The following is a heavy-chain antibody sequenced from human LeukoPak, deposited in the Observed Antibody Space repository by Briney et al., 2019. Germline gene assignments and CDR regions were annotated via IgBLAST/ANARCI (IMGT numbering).Heavy chain of an antibody. V-gene: IGHV3-21*01. CDR2: ISSSSSYI. Sequence: PGWSVRLSCAASGFTIRSYNMNWVRQAPGKRPEWVSSISSSSSYIYYADSVKGRFTISRDNAKNSLYLQMNSLRAEDTALYYCARGASRADYWGQGTLVTVSS. CDR3: ARGASRADY. J-gene: IGHJ4*02. CDR1: GFTIRSYN.